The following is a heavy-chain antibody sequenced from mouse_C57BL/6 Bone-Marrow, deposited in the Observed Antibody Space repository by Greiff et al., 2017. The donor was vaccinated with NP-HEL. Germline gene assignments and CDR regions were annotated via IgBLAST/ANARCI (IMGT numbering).Heavy chain of an antibody. Sequence: EVQLVESGAELVRPGASVKLSCTASGFNIKDDYMHWVKQRPEQGLEWIGWIDPENGDTEYASKFQGKATITADTSSNTAYLQLSSLTSEDTAVYYCTTCLGRPDYWGQGTTLTVSS. D-gene: IGHD4-1*01. J-gene: IGHJ2*01. CDR3: TTCLGRPDY. CDR1: GFNIKDDY. V-gene: IGHV14-4*01. CDR2: IDPENGDT.